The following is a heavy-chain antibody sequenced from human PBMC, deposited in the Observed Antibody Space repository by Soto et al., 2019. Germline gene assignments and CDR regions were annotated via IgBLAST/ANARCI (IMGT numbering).Heavy chain of an antibody. CDR1: GGTFSSYT. D-gene: IGHD6-19*01. J-gene: IGHJ4*02. V-gene: IGHV1-69*02. CDR2: IIPILGIA. Sequence: QVQLVQSGAEVKKPGSSVKVSCKASGGTFSSYTISWVRQAPGQGLEWMGRIIPILGIANYAQKFQGRVTITADKSTSTAYMELSSLRSEDTAVYYCAVPTRVGGTSFDYWGQGTLVTVSS. CDR3: AVPTRVGGTSFDY.